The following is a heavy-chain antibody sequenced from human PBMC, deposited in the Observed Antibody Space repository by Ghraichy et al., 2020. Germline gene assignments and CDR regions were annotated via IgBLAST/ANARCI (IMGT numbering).Heavy chain of an antibody. CDR3: ACYSNWFDP. CDR2: ISGSGGST. V-gene: IGHV3-23*01. D-gene: IGHD2-15*01. J-gene: IGHJ5*02. CDR1: GFTFSSYA. Sequence: ETLSLTCAASGFTFSSYAMSWVRQAPGKGLEWVSAISGSGGSTYYADSVKGRFTISRDNSKNTLYLQMNSLRAEDTAVYYCACYSNWFDPWGHGTLVTVSS.